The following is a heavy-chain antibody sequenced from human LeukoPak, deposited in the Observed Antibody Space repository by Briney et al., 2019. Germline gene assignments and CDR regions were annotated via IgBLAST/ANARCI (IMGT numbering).Heavy chain of an antibody. CDR3: ARDTYYYDSSGLDY. J-gene: IGHJ4*02. Sequence: GASVKVSCKASGATFSSYAISWVRQAPGQGLEWMGRIIPILGIANYAQKFQGRVTITADKSTSTAYMELSSLRSEDTAVYYRARDTYYYDSSGLDYWGQGTLVTVSS. D-gene: IGHD3-22*01. V-gene: IGHV1-69*04. CDR2: IIPILGIA. CDR1: GATFSSYA.